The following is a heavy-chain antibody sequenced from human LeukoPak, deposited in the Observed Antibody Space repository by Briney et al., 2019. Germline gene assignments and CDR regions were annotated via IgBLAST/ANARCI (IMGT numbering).Heavy chain of an antibody. J-gene: IGHJ3*02. D-gene: IGHD7-27*01. V-gene: IGHV4-59*01. CDR1: GGSTSSYY. CDR3: ARGVWGHDAFDI. CDR2: IYYSGST. Sequence: ETLSLTCTVSGGSTSSYYWSWIRQPPGKGLEWIGYIYYSGSTNYNPSLKSRVTISVDTSKNQFSLKLSSVTAADTAVYYCARGVWGHDAFDIWGQGTMVTVSS.